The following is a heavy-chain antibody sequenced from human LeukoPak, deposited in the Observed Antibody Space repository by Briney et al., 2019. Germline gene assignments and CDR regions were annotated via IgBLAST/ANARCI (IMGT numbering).Heavy chain of an antibody. CDR3: AIMGGGGYYNSTPAFDI. CDR1: GGTFSSYA. J-gene: IGHJ3*02. D-gene: IGHD1-26*01. Sequence: SVKVSCKASGGTFSSYAISWVRQAPGQGPEWMGGIIPIFGTANYAQKFQGRVAITTDESTSTAYMELSSLRSEDTAVYYCAIMGGGGYYNSTPAFDIWGQGTMVTVSS. CDR2: IIPIFGTA. V-gene: IGHV1-69*05.